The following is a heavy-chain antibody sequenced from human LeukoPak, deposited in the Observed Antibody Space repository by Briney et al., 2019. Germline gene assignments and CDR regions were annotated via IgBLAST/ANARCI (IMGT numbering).Heavy chain of an antibody. CDR2: IYYSGST. CDR1: GGSISSGDYY. D-gene: IGHD2-2*01. Sequence: SETLSLTCTVSGGSISSGDYYWSWIRQPPGKGLEWIGYIYYSGSTYYNPSLKSRVTISVDTPKNQFSLKLSSVTAADTAVYYCARARYCSSTSCHGGYYYGMDVWGQGTTVTVSS. CDR3: ARARYCSSTSCHGGYYYGMDV. V-gene: IGHV4-30-4*01. J-gene: IGHJ6*02.